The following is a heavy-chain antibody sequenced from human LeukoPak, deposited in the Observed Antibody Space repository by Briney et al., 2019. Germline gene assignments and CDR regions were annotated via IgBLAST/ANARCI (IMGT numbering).Heavy chain of an antibody. V-gene: IGHV3-48*03. J-gene: IGHJ6*02. D-gene: IGHD6-13*01. CDR1: GFTFSSYE. CDR3: VSSHSSSWDPEIYYYYGMDV. CDR2: ISSSGSTI. Sequence: GGSLRLSCAASGFTFSSYEMNWVRQAPGKGLEWVSYISSSGSTIYYADSVKGRFTISRDNAKNSLYLQMNSLRAEDTAVYYCVSSHSSSWDPEIYYYYGMDVWGQGTTVTVSS.